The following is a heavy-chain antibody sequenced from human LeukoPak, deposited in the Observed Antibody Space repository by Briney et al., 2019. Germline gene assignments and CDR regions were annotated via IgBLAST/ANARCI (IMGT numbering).Heavy chain of an antibody. CDR1: GGSISSYY. CDR3: ARQLKGYERIDC. V-gene: IGHV4-59*08. CDR2: IYNSGST. Sequence: SETLSLTCTVSGGSISSYYWSWIRQPPGKELEWIGYIYNSGSTNYNPSLKSRVTISVDTSKNQFSLKLSSVTAADTAVYYCARQLKGYERIDCWGQGTLVTVSS. J-gene: IGHJ4*02. D-gene: IGHD5-12*01.